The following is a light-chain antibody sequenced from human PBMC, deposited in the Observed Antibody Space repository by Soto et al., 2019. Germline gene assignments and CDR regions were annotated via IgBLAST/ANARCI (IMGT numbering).Light chain of an antibody. Sequence: EILLTQSPATLSVSPGETATLSCRASQNVLPDLAWYQQKPGQAPRLLVYGATTRATDAPAKFRGSGSGTEFSLTISSLQSEDYGTYYCQQYRSWPRTFGQGSKVEI. CDR1: QNVLPD. J-gene: IGKJ1*01. CDR2: GAT. CDR3: QQYRSWPRT. V-gene: IGKV3-15*01.